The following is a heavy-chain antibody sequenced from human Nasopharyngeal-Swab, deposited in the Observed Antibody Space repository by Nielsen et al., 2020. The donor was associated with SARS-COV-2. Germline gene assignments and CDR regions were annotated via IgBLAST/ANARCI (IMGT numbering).Heavy chain of an antibody. D-gene: IGHD3-22*01. V-gene: IGHV3-21*01. CDR2: ISSDSGAK. J-gene: IGHJ4*02. CDR1: GFSFSTYT. CDR3: LRGDRRDY. Sequence: GGSLRLTCAASGFSFSTYTMNWVRQAPGKGQEWLSSISSDSGAKYHADSVKGRFTISRDNAQNSLYLEMNSLRAEDTAVYYCLRGDRRDYWGPGTLVSVSS.